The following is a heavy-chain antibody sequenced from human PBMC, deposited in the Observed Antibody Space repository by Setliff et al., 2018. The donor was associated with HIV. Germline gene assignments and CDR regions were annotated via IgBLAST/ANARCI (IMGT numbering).Heavy chain of an antibody. Sequence: ASVKVSCKASGNTFSSHYMHWVRQAPGKGLEWMGLINPSGDITSYAEKFQGRVTMTRDTSTSTVYMELRSLRSEDTAIYYCASKGGSGNYPDSDAFDIWGQGTPVTVS. CDR3: ASKGGSGNYPDSDAFDI. CDR2: INPSGDIT. CDR1: GNTFSSHY. V-gene: IGHV1-46*01. D-gene: IGHD3-10*01. J-gene: IGHJ3*02.